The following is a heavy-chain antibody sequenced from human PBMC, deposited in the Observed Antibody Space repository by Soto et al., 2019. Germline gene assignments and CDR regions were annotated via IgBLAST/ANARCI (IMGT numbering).Heavy chain of an antibody. V-gene: IGHV5-51*01. J-gene: IGHJ6*02. CDR3: ARHYCSSTSCYPVYYYYYGMDV. D-gene: IGHD2-2*01. CDR2: IYPGDSDT. Sequence: PWESLTITCRCSGYSFTRYWNGWVRQMPGKGLEWMGIIYPGDSDTRYSPSFQGQVTISADKSISTAYLQWSSLKASDTAMYYCARHYCSSTSCYPVYYYYYGMDVWGQGTTVTVSS. CDR1: GYSFTRYW.